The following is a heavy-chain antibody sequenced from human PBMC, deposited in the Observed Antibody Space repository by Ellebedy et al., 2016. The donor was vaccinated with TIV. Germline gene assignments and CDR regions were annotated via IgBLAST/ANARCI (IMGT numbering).Heavy chain of an antibody. CDR1: GGSFSGYY. J-gene: IGHJ4*02. CDR3: ARDPGTYIDY. V-gene: IGHV4-34*01. Sequence: GSLRLXCAVYGGSFSGYYWSWIRQPPGKGLEWIGEINHSGSTNYNPSLKSRVTISVDTSKNQFSLKLSSVTAADTAVYYCARDPGTYIDYWGQGTLVTVSS. CDR2: INHSGST. D-gene: IGHD1-1*01.